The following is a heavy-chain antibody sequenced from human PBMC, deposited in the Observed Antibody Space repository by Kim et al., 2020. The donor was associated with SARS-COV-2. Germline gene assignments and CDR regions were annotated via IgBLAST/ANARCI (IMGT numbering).Heavy chain of an antibody. CDR2: ISGSSTYI. J-gene: IGHJ4*02. CDR1: GFTFSRYT. D-gene: IGHD6-13*01. Sequence: GGSLRLSCAASGFTFSRYTMNWVRQAPGKGLEWVSSISGSSTYIYYADSVKGRFTTSRDSAKNSVYLQMNSLRADDTAVYYCARDLDSTNWDYYWGQGTLVTVSS. V-gene: IGHV3-21*01. CDR3: ARDLDSTNWDYY.